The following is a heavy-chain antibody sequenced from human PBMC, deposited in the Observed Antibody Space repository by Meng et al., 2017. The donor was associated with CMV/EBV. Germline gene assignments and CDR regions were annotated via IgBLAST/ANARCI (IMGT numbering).Heavy chain of an antibody. CDR2: IRSKANSYAT. V-gene: IGHV3-73*01. Sequence: GESLKISCAASGFTFSGSAMHWVHQASGKGLEWVGRIRSKANSYATAYAASVKGRFTISRDDSKNTAYLQMNSLKTEDTAVYYCTNLNYDTWGQGTLVTVSS. CDR3: TNLNYDT. CDR1: GFTFSGSA. D-gene: IGHD3-9*01. J-gene: IGHJ4*02.